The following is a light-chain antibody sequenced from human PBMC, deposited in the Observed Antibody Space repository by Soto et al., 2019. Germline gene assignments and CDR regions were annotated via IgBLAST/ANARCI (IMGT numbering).Light chain of an antibody. Sequence: QSALTQPASVSGSPGQSITISCTGTSSDGGGYNYVSWYQQHPGKGPKLMIYEVSNRPSGVANRFSGAKSGNTATLTISGLQAEDEADDYCSSYTSTTTRVFGTGTKVPV. V-gene: IGLV2-14*03. CDR2: EVS. CDR3: SSYTSTTTRV. CDR1: SSDGGGYNY. J-gene: IGLJ1*01.